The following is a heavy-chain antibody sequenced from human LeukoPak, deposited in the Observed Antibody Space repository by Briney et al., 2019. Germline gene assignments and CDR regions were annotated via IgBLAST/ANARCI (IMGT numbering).Heavy chain of an antibody. CDR3: AKVSVVVVAAVPDFDY. CDR1: GFTFSSYA. V-gene: IGHV3-23*01. J-gene: IGHJ4*02. Sequence: GGSLRLSCAASGFTFSSYAMSWVRQAPGKGLEWVSAISGSGGSTYYADSVKGRFTISRDNSKNTLYLQMNSLRAEDTAVYHCAKVSVVVVAAVPDFDYWGQGTLVTVSS. D-gene: IGHD2-15*01. CDR2: ISGSGGST.